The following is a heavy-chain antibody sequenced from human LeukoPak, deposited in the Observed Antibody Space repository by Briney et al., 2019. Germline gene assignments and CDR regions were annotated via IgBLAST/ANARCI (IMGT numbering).Heavy chain of an antibody. D-gene: IGHD4-17*01. V-gene: IGHV3-23*01. CDR3: AKEIYGDPTGGRFQH. CDR1: GFTFSSYG. J-gene: IGHJ1*01. Sequence: GGSLRLSCAASGFTFSSYGMHWVRQAPGKGLEWVSVISGSGGSTYYADSVEGRFTVSRDNSKNTLYLQMNSLRAEDTAVFYCAKEIYGDPTGGRFQHWGQGTLVTVSS. CDR2: ISGSGGST.